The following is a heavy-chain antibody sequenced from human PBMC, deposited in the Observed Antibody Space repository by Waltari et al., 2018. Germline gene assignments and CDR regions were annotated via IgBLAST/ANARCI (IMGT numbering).Heavy chain of an antibody. Sequence: QVQLQESGPGLVKPSETLSLTCAVSGYSISSGYYWGWIRQPPGKGLEWIGSIYHSGSTYYNPSLKSRVTISVDTSKNQFSLKLSSVTAADTAVYYCARAKSMPHWFDPWGQGTLVTVSS. J-gene: IGHJ5*02. D-gene: IGHD2-2*01. V-gene: IGHV4-38-2*01. CDR2: IYHSGST. CDR1: GYSISSGYY. CDR3: ARAKSMPHWFDP.